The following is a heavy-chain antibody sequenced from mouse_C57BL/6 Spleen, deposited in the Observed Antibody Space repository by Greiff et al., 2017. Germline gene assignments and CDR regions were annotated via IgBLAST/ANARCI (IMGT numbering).Heavy chain of an antibody. J-gene: IGHJ2*01. CDR2: IYPGDGDT. D-gene: IGHD1-1*01. Sequence: VQLQQSGPELVKPGASVKISCKASGYAFSSSWMNWVKQRPGKGLEWIGRIYPGDGDTNYNGKFKGKATLTADKSSSTAYMQLSSLTSEDSAVYFCARGGDYGRERNFDYWGQGTTLTVSS. CDR1: GYAFSSSW. CDR3: ARGGDYGRERNFDY. V-gene: IGHV1-82*01.